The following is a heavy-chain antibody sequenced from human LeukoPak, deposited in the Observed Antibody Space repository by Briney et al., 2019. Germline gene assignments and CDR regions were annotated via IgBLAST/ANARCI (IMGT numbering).Heavy chain of an antibody. J-gene: IGHJ5*02. CDR2: INPNSGGT. CDR1: GYTFTGYY. Sequence: ASVKVSCKASGYTFTGYYIHWVRQAPGQGLEWMGWINPNSGGTNYAQKFQGRVTMTRDTSISTAYMELSRLRSDDTAVYYCAREYCSSTSCYTGFDPWGQGTLVTVSS. V-gene: IGHV1-2*02. D-gene: IGHD2-2*02. CDR3: AREYCSSTSCYTGFDP.